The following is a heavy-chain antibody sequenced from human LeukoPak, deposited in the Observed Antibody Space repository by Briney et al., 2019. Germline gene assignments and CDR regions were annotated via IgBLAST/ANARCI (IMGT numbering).Heavy chain of an antibody. J-gene: IGHJ4*02. V-gene: IGHV4-39*01. D-gene: IGHD6-19*01. CDR3: ARTRIAVAGVDDY. Sequence: SETLSFTCTVSGGSISNSNYYWGWIRQPPGKGLEWIGSIYYSGSIYYNTSLKSRVTISVDTSKNQFSLKLSSVTAADTAVYYCARTRIAVAGVDDYWGQGTLVTVSS. CDR1: GGSISNSNYY. CDR2: IYYSGSI.